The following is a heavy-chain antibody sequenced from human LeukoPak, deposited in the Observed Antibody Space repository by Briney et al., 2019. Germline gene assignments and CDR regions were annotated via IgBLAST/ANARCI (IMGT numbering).Heavy chain of an antibody. CDR3: ARRDWYYFDY. D-gene: IGHD3/OR15-3a*01. V-gene: IGHV4-39*01. CDR1: GGSISSSSYY. Sequence: SQTLSLTCAVPGGSISSSSYYWGWIRQPPGKGLEWIGSIYYSWSTYYNPSLKSRVTISVDTSKNQFSLKLSSVTAADTAVYYCARRDWYYFDYWGQGTLVTVSS. J-gene: IGHJ4*02. CDR2: IYYSWST.